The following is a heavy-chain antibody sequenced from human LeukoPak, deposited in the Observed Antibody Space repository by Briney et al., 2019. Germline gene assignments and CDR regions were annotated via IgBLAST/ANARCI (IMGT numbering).Heavy chain of an antibody. D-gene: IGHD3-22*01. Sequence: GSLRLSCAASGFTFSSYWMHWVRQAPGKGLVWVSRINSDGSSTSYADSVKGRFTISRDNAKNTLYLQMNSLRAEDTAVYYCARGFETYYYDSSGYPSLLAMDVWGQGTTVTVSS. CDR3: ARGFETYYYDSSGYPSLLAMDV. V-gene: IGHV3-74*01. CDR1: GFTFSSYW. CDR2: INSDGSST. J-gene: IGHJ6*02.